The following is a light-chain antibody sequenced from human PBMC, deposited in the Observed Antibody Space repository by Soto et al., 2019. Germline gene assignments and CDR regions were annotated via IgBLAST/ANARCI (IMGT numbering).Light chain of an antibody. J-gene: IGKJ1*01. Sequence: DIQMTQSPSSLSASVGDKVTITCRASQSINTYLSWYQKKPGEPPNLLLYTSSSLRSVVPSRFSGSGSGTDFTLTISSLQPEDFATYYCQQTYTTPWTFGQGTKVEIK. CDR2: TSS. CDR3: QQTYTTPWT. CDR1: QSINTY. V-gene: IGKV1-39*01.